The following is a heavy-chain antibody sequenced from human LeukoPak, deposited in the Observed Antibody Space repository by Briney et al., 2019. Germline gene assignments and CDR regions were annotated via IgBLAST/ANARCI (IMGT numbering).Heavy chain of an antibody. D-gene: IGHD3-22*01. V-gene: IGHV4-39*07. J-gene: IGHJ4*02. CDR1: GGSISSNGYY. CDR3: TRGYYYDSSGHSHYDAGWYFDY. Sequence: SETLSLTCTVSGGSISSNGYYWGWIRQPPGKGLEWIGTVHYSGSTYHHPSLKSRVPISVDPSKNQLSLKMTSVTAADTDVYYCTRGYYYDSSGHSHYDAGWYFDYWGQGTLITVSS. CDR2: VHYSGST.